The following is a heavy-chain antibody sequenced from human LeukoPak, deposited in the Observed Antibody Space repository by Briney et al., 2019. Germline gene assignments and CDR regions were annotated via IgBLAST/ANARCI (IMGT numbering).Heavy chain of an antibody. CDR2: INHSGST. D-gene: IGHD1-1*01. V-gene: IGHV4-34*01. CDR1: GGSFSGYY. Sequence: PSETLSLTCAVYGGSFSGYYWSWIRQPPGKGLEWIGEINHSGSTNYNPSLKSRVTISVDTSKNQFSLKLSSVTAAVTAVYYCARGSGGYYYYGMDVWGQGTTVTVSS. CDR3: ARGSGGYYYYGMDV. J-gene: IGHJ6*02.